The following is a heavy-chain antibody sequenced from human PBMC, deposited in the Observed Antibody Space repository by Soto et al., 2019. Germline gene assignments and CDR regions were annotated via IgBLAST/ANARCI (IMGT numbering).Heavy chain of an antibody. V-gene: IGHV4-31*03. CDR3: ARPGERWIWGYYFDS. J-gene: IGHJ4*02. CDR1: GGSISSGGYY. Sequence: QVQLQESGPGLVKPSQTLSLTCTVSGGSISSGGYYWSWIRQHPGKGLEWIGYIYYSGRTYYNPSIKRRVTISVDTSKSQFSLKLSSVTAADTAVYYCARPGERWIWGYYFDSWGQGTLVTVSS. D-gene: IGHD5-12*01. CDR2: IYYSGRT.